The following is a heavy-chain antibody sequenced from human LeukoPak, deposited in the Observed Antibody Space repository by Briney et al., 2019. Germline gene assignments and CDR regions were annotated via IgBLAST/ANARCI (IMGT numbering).Heavy chain of an antibody. CDR3: ARGGDDHSLIAFDI. CDR2: IYHSGST. Sequence: PSETLSLTCTVSGGSISNGDYYWSWIRQPPGKGLEWIGYIYHSGSTYYNLSLKSRVTITVDRSKNQFSLKLSSVTAADTAVYYCARGGDDHSLIAFDIWGQGTKVTVSS. J-gene: IGHJ3*02. V-gene: IGHV4-30-2*01. CDR1: GGSISNGDYY. D-gene: IGHD4-11*01.